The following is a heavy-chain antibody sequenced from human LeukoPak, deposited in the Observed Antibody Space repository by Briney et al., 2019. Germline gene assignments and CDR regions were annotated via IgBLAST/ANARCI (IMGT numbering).Heavy chain of an antibody. Sequence: PSETLSLTCTVSGGSISSSSYYWGWIRQPPGKGLEWIGSIHYSGSTYYNPSLKSRVTISVDTSKNQFSLKLSSVTAADTAVYYCARDSTMVRGVKGGYWGQGTLVTVSS. J-gene: IGHJ4*02. D-gene: IGHD3-10*01. CDR1: GGSISSSSYY. V-gene: IGHV4-39*02. CDR3: ARDSTMVRGVKGGY. CDR2: IHYSGST.